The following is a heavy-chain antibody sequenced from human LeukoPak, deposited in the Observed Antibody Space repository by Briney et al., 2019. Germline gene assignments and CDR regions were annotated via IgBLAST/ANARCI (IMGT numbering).Heavy chain of an antibody. CDR1: GGSFSGYY. Sequence: SETLSLTCAVYGGSFSGYYWSWIRQPPGKGLEWIGEINHSGSTNYNPSLKSRVTISVDTSKNQFSLKLSSVTAADTAVYYCARASPSSGWYRKVTDAFDIWGQGTMVTVSS. D-gene: IGHD6-19*01. CDR2: INHSGST. CDR3: ARASPSSGWYRKVTDAFDI. V-gene: IGHV4-34*01. J-gene: IGHJ3*02.